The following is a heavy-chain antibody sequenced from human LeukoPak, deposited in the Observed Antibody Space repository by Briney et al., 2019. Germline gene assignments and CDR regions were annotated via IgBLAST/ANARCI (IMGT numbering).Heavy chain of an antibody. V-gene: IGHV3-30*02. CDR3: AKDTVKVTTIRRVPHYMDV. D-gene: IGHD5-12*01. J-gene: IGHJ6*03. CDR1: GFTSISYG. Sequence: AGGSLRLSCAASGFTSISYGMHWVRQAPGKGLEWVTFIRYDGSNKYYADSVKGRFIISRDNSKNTLYLQMNSLRAEDTAVYYCAKDTVKVTTIRRVPHYMDVWGKGTTVTISS. CDR2: IRYDGSNK.